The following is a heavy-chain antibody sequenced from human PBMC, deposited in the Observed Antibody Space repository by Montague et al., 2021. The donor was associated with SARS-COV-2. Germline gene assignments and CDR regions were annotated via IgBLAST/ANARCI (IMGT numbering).Heavy chain of an antibody. D-gene: IGHD2-21*02. J-gene: IGHJ5*02. CDR1: VGSISNYY. CDR2: IYDSGSA. CDR3: ARAYCGGDCHVGP. Sequence: SETLSLTCTVSVGSISNYYWTWIGQPPGKGLEWIGYIYDSGSANYNPSLKSRSTISVDTSNNQFSLRLSSVTAADTAVYYCARAYCGGDCHVGPWGQGILVTVSS. V-gene: IGHV4-59*01.